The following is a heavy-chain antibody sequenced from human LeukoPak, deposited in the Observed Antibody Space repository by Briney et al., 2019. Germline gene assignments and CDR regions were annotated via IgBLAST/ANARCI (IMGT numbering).Heavy chain of an antibody. CDR3: ATHSPAGYATGYIRRLDY. Sequence: ASVKVSCXASGYSLTDSYMHWVRQAPGQGLEWMGIINPGVGSTTYAQKFQDRVTMTRDTSTSTVYMELSSLRSEDTALYYCATHSPAGYATGYIRRLDYWGQGTLVTVSS. CDR2: INPGVGST. J-gene: IGHJ4*02. V-gene: IGHV1-46*01. CDR1: GYSLTDSY. D-gene: IGHD5-24*01.